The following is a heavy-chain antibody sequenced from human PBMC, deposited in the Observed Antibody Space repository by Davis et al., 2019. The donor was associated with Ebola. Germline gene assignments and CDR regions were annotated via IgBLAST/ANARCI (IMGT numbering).Heavy chain of an antibody. CDR1: GFTFSSYA. V-gene: IGHV3-64*04. Sequence: GESLKISCAASGFTFSSYAMHWVRQAPGKGLQYVSGITNNGGSTYYADSVKGRFIISRDNSKNTLYLQMNSLRGEDTAVYYCARSGLSFGVVKYHYGMDGWGKGTTVTVSS. J-gene: IGHJ6*04. CDR2: ITNNGGST. D-gene: IGHD3-3*01. CDR3: ARSGLSFGVVKYHYGMDG.